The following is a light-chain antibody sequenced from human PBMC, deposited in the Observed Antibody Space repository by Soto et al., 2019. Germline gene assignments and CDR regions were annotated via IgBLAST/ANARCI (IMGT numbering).Light chain of an antibody. Sequence: QSVLTQSPSASASLGASVKLTCTLSSGHSSYAIAWHQQQPEKGPRYLMKLNSDGSHSKGDGIPDRFSGSSSGTERYLTISILHSEDEADYYCQTWSTGIRVFGGGTKLTVL. J-gene: IGLJ3*02. CDR1: SGHSSYA. V-gene: IGLV4-69*01. CDR3: QTWSTGIRV. CDR2: LNSDGSH.